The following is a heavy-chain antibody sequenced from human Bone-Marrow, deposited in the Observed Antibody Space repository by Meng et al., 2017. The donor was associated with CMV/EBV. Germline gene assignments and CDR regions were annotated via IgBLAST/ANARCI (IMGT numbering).Heavy chain of an antibody. D-gene: IGHD3-3*01. CDR2: IKEDGSET. V-gene: IGHV3-7*01. CDR1: GFTFSYYW. J-gene: IGHJ1*01. Sequence: GGSLRLSCAASGFTFSYYWVNWVRQAPGKGLEWVATIKEDGSETYYVDSVKGRFTISRDNTKNSLYLQMNSLRVDDTAVYYCAREEGDFWGQGTLVTVSS. CDR3: AREEGDF.